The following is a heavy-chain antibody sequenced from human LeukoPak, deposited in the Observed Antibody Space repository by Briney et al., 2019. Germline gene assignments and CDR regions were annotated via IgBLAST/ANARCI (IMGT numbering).Heavy chain of an antibody. Sequence: SETLSLTCTVSGGSISSSSYYWGWIRQPPGKGLEWIGSIYYNGSTYYNPSLKSRVTISVDTSKNQFSLKLSSVTAADTAVYYCAREGEVVVITGGYFDYWGQGTLVTVSS. CDR2: IYYNGST. J-gene: IGHJ4*02. V-gene: IGHV4-39*07. CDR3: AREGEVVVITGGYFDY. D-gene: IGHD3-22*01. CDR1: GGSISSSSYY.